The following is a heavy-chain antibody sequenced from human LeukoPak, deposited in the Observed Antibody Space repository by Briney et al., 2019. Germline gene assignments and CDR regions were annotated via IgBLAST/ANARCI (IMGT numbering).Heavy chain of an antibody. CDR1: GGTFSSYA. J-gene: IGHJ6*03. Sequence: SVKVSCKASGGTFSSYAISWVRQAPGQGLEWMGGIIPIFGTANYAQKFQGRVTITADESTSTAYMELSSLRSEDTAVYYCARVLRDYYYMDVWGKGTTVTVSS. V-gene: IGHV1-69*13. CDR2: IIPIFGTA. CDR3: ARVLRDYYYMDV.